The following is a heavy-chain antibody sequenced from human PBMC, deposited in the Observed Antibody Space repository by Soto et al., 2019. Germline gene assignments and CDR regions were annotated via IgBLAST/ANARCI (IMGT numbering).Heavy chain of an antibody. CDR1: GNNVSTNSAG. D-gene: IGHD2-2*01. CDR2: TYYRSKWNT. Sequence: SRTLSLTCVISGNNVSTNSAGWNWIRQSASRGLEWLGSTYYRSKWNTDYAASVKGRITVNPDTSKNQFSLQLNYVTPQDAGAYYCVRNSCTAPPAFDFWGQGIQVTVSS. V-gene: IGHV6-1*01. J-gene: IGHJ4*01. CDR3: VRNSCTAPPAFDF.